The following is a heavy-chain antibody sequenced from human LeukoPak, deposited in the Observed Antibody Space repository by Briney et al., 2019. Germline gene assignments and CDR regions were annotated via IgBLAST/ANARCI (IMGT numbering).Heavy chain of an antibody. Sequence: SETLSLTCTVSGGSISRNYWSWIRQTPGKGLEWIGYIHSIGTTNYNPSLESRLTISIDTSKNQFSLKLSSVTAADTAVYYCASFEDAFDVWGQGTMVTVSS. CDR2: IHSIGTT. CDR3: ASFEDAFDV. J-gene: IGHJ3*01. V-gene: IGHV4-59*12. CDR1: GGSISRNY.